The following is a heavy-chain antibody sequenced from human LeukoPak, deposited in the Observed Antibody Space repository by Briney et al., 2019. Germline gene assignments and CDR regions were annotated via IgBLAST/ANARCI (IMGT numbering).Heavy chain of an antibody. J-gene: IGHJ1*01. CDR1: GFTVSSNY. V-gene: IGHV3-66*01. CDR2: IYSGGST. CDR3: ARDRYSSSSAYFQH. Sequence: GGSLRLSCAASGFTVSSNYMSWVRQAPGKGLEWVSVIYSGGSTYYADSVKGRFTISRDNSKNTLYPQMNSLRAEDTAVYYCARDRYSSSSAYFQHWGQGTLVTVSS. D-gene: IGHD6-6*01.